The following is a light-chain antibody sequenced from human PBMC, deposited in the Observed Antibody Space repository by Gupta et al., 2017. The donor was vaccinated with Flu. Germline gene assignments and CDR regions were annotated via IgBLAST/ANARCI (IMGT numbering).Light chain of an antibody. CDR1: SLGDKH. Sequence: SYELTQPLSVFVSPGQTASNTCSGDSLGDKHACWFQQKPGQSPVLVIFQDTKRSSGIPERFSGSISGNTDTLTISGTQPLDEADYFCQTWDGDTVIFGGGTELTVL. J-gene: IGLJ2*01. CDR3: QTWDGDTVI. CDR2: QDT. V-gene: IGLV3-1*01.